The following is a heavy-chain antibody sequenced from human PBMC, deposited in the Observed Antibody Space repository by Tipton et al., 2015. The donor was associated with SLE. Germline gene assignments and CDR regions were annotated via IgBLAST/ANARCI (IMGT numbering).Heavy chain of an antibody. Sequence: GSLRLSCAASGFTFSDYYMSWIRQAPGKGLEWVSYISSSGNTICYADSVKGRFTISRANAKNSLYLQMNSLRAEDTAVHYCARVISNSFDYWGQGTLVTVSS. V-gene: IGHV3-11*04. CDR1: GFTFSDYY. CDR3: ARVISNSFDY. CDR2: ISSSGNTI. D-gene: IGHD4-11*01. J-gene: IGHJ4*02.